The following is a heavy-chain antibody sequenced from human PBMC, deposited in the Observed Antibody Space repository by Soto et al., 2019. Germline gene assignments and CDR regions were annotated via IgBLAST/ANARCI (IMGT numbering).Heavy chain of an antibody. J-gene: IGHJ4*02. D-gene: IGHD2-2*01. V-gene: IGHV3-23*01. CDR3: AKDESGYCSSTSCYAPGYFDY. CDR2: ISGSGGST. Sequence: QDPRKGLEWVSAISGSGGSTYYSDSVKGRFTISRDNSKNTLYLQMNRLRAEDTAVYYCAKDESGYCSSTSCYAPGYFDYWGQGTLVTVSS.